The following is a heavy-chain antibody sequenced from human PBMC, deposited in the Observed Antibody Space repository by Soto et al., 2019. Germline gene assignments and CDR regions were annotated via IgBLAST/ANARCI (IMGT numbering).Heavy chain of an antibody. D-gene: IGHD3-22*01. Sequence: PSETLSLTXTVSGGSISSGGYYWSWIRQHPGKGLEWIGYIYYSGSTYYNPSLKSRVTISVDTSKNQFSLKLSSVTAADTAVYYCARGGSGSPDAFDIWGQGTMVTVSS. V-gene: IGHV4-31*02. CDR2: IYYSGST. CDR3: ARGGSGSPDAFDI. J-gene: IGHJ3*02. CDR1: GGSISSGGYY.